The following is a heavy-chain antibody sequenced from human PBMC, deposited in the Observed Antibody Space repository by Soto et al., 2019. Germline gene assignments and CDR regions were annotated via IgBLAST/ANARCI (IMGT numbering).Heavy chain of an antibody. J-gene: IGHJ6*03. CDR2: IYYSGST. CDR3: ARHVTIFGVVIPQYYYYMDV. CDR1: CGSISSSCYY. V-gene: IGHV4-39*01. Sequence: SSGTLSLTCTLPCGSISSSCYYWGWIRPPPRKGLVWIGSIYYSGSTYYNPSLKSRVTISVDTSKNQFSLKLSSVTAADTAVYYCARHVTIFGVVIPQYYYYMDVWGKGTTVTVSS. D-gene: IGHD3-3*01.